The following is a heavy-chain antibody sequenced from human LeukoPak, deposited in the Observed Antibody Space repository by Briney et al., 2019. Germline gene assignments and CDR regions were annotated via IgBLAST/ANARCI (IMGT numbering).Heavy chain of an antibody. J-gene: IGHJ5*02. V-gene: IGHV4-34*01. CDR2: INHSGST. Sequence: SETLSLTCAVYGGSFSGYYWSWIRQPPGKGLEWIGEINHSGSTNYNPSLKSRVTISVDTSKNQFSLKLSSVTAADTAVYYCAREEDSFDPWGQGTLVTVSS. CDR1: GGSFSGYY. CDR3: AREEDSFDP.